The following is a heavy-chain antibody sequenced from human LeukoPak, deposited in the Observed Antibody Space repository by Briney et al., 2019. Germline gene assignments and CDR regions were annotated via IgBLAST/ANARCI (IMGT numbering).Heavy chain of an antibody. CDR2: IYYTGTP. CDR3: ARVKSTVTSFDI. D-gene: IGHD2/OR15-2a*01. CDR1: GGSSSSYY. Sequence: PSETLTLTCTVSGGSSSSYYGSWIRQSPGKELEWIANIYYTGTPYYNPSLQSRVTISVDMSKNQFSLKLSTVTAADTAVYYCARVKSTVTSFDIWGQGTMVTVSS. J-gene: IGHJ3*02. V-gene: IGHV4-59*01.